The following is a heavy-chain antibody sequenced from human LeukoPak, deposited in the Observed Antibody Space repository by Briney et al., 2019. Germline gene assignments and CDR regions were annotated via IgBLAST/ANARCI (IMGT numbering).Heavy chain of an antibody. CDR2: INPNSGST. CDR3: ARGGRQLWQSYFDD. J-gene: IGHJ4*03. V-gene: IGHV1-46*01. Sequence: GASVRVSCKASGFTFSDFFLNWVRQAPGQGLEWMGLINPNSGSTDYPQKFQGRLTMTGDMSTSTFYMELSSLTSDDTAIYYCARGGRQLWQSYFDDWGQGTLVTVSS. D-gene: IGHD3-16*01. CDR1: GFTFSDFF.